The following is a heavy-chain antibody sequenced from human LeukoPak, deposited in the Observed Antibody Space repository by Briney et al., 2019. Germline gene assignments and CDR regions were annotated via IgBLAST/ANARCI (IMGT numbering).Heavy chain of an antibody. D-gene: IGHD3-10*01. CDR3: ARRKSGTNPGAFDT. CDR1: GYTFTDYH. CDR2: INPKGGGT. J-gene: IGHJ4*02. Sequence: GSVKVSCKASGYTFTDYHLHWVRQAPGQGLQWMAWINPKGGGTSRSRQFQGRITLTSDTSIDTAYLHLSRLTSNETAVYFCARRKSGTNPGAFDTWGQGTLVTVSS. V-gene: IGHV1-2*07.